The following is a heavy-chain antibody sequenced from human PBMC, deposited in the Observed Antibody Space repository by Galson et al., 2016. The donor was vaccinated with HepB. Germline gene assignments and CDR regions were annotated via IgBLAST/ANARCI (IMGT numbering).Heavy chain of an antibody. CDR2: IYAGNSET. CDR1: GYSFTSYW. D-gene: IGHD6-19*01. CDR3: ARQGGWSGPPL. V-gene: IGHV5-51*01. J-gene: IGHJ1*01. Sequence: QSGAEVKKSGESLKISCKGSGYSFTSYWIAWVRQMPGKGLEWMGIIYAGNSETRYSPSFEGQVTISGDKSTGTAYLQWSSLKASDTAMYYCARQGGWSGPPLWGQGTLVTVSS.